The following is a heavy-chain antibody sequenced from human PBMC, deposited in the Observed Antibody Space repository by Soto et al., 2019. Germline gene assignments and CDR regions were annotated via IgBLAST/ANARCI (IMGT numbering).Heavy chain of an antibody. CDR1: GGSISSYY. J-gene: IGHJ4*02. CDR3: ARRLLGELSFFDY. Sequence: SETLSLTCTVSGGSISSYYWSWIWQPPGKGLEWIGYIYYSGSTNYNPSLKSRVTISVDTSKNQFSLKLSSVTAADTAVYYCARRLLGELSFFDYWGQGTLVTVSS. D-gene: IGHD3-16*02. V-gene: IGHV4-59*01. CDR2: IYYSGST.